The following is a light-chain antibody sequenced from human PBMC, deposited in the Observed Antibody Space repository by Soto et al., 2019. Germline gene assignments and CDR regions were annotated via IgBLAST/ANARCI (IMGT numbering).Light chain of an antibody. CDR1: RSVSSY. Sequence: EIVLTQSPATLSLSPGESATLSCRATRSVSSYLAWYQQKPGQAPKLLIYGASTRDTGVPARFTGSGSGTEFTLTISSLQSEGFAVYFCQQYNNWPPWTFGQGTKVDIK. CDR2: GAS. J-gene: IGKJ1*01. CDR3: QQYNNWPPWT. V-gene: IGKV3-15*01.